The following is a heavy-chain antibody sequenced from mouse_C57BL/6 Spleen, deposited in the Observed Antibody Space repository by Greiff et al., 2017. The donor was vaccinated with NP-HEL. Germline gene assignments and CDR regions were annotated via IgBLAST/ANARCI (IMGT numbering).Heavy chain of an antibody. CDR1: GYTFTSYW. V-gene: IGHV1-50*01. J-gene: IGHJ2*01. D-gene: IGHD1-3*01. CDR2: IDPSDSYT. CDR3: ASFITWAYYFDY. Sequence: QVQLQQPGAELVKPGASVKLSCKASGYTFTSYWMQWVKQRPGQGLEWIGEIDPSDSYTNYNQKFKGKATLTVDTSSSTAYMQLSSLTSEDSADYYCASFITWAYYFDYWGQGTTLTVSS.